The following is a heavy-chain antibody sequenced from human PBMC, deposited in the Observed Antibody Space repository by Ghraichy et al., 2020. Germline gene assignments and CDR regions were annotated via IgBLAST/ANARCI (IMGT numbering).Heavy chain of an antibody. J-gene: IGHJ6*02. V-gene: IGHV4-59*01. Sequence: QTLSLTCTVSGGSISSYYWSWIRQPPGKGLEWIGYIYYSGSTNYNPSLKSRVTISVDTSKNQFSLKLSSVTAADTAVYYCARALYDYVWGSYRGKPYYYYGMDVWGQGTTVTVSS. D-gene: IGHD3-16*02. CDR3: ARALYDYVWGSYRGKPYYYYGMDV. CDR2: IYYSGST. CDR1: GGSISSYY.